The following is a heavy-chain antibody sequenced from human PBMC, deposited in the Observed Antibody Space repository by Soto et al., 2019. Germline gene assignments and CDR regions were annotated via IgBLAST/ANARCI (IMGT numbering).Heavy chain of an antibody. CDR2: IYYSGST. CDR3: ARGTVYGSGSLVFDY. Sequence: SETLSLTCTVSGGSISSGGYYWSWIRQHPGKGLEWIGYIYYSGSTYYNPSLKSRVTISVDTSKNQFSLKLSSVTAADTAVYYCARGTVYGSGSLVFDYWGQGTLVTVSS. D-gene: IGHD3-10*01. V-gene: IGHV4-31*03. CDR1: GGSISSGGYY. J-gene: IGHJ4*02.